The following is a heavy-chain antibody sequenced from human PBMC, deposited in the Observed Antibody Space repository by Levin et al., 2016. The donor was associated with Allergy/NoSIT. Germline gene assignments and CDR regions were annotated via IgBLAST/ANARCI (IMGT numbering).Heavy chain of an antibody. CDR1: GFTFSSYG. D-gene: IGHD1-26*01. Sequence: GESLKISCAASGFTFSSYGMHWVRQAPGKGLEWVAVISYDGSKKYYADTVKGRFTISRDNSKNILSLQMNSLRAEDTAVYYCAKKPSGSFLALIDYWGQGTLVTVSS. V-gene: IGHV3-30*18. J-gene: IGHJ4*02. CDR2: ISYDGSKK. CDR3: AKKPSGSFLALIDY.